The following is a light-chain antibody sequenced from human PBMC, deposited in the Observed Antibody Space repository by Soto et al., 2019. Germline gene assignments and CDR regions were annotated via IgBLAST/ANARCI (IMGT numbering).Light chain of an antibody. CDR3: SSFTTSKTRV. J-gene: IGLJ3*02. V-gene: IGLV2-14*01. CDR2: EVS. CDR1: SSDVGAYDY. Sequence: QSVLTQPASVSGSPGQSITISCTGTSSDVGAYDYVSWYQQHPGKAPKFMLYEVSNRPSGLSDRFSGSKSGNTASLTISGLQAEDEADCYCSSFTTSKTRVFGGGTKLTVL.